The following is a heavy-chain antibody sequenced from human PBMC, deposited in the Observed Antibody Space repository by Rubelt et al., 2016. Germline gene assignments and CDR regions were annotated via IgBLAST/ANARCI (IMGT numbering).Heavy chain of an antibody. CDR3: ARGGTDDFANWCDP. CDR2: IYYSGST. V-gene: IGHV4-34*01. J-gene: IGHJ5*02. D-gene: IGHD3-3*01. Sequence: QVQLQQWGAGLLKPSETLSLTCAVYGGSFSGYYWSWIRQPPGKGLEWIGSIYYSGSTNYNPPLKSRVTISVDTSKNQCSLKLSSVTAADTAVYYCARGGTDDFANWCDPWGQGTLVTVSS. CDR1: GGSFSGYY.